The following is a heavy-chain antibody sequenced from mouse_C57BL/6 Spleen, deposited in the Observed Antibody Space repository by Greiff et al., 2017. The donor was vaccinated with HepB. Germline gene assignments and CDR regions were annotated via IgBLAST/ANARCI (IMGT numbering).Heavy chain of an antibody. CDR2: INPNNGGT. V-gene: IGHV1-26*01. Sequence: EVQLQQSGPELVKPGASVKISCKASGYTFTDYYMNWVKQSHGKSLEWIGDINPNNGGTSYNQKFKGKATLTVDKSSSTAYMELRSLTSEDSAVYYCARSHYDYPYAMDYWGQGTSVTVSS. D-gene: IGHD2-4*01. CDR3: ARSHYDYPYAMDY. J-gene: IGHJ4*01. CDR1: GYTFTDYY.